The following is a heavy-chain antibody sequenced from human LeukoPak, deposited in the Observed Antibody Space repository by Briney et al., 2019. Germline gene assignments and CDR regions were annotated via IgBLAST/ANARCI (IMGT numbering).Heavy chain of an antibody. CDR1: GFTFSNAW. J-gene: IGHJ3*02. V-gene: IGHV3-15*01. CDR3: TTDLVGVAADVEWNAFDI. D-gene: IGHD2-15*01. CDR2: IKSKTDGGTT. Sequence: PGGSLRLSCAASGFTFSNAWMSWVRQAPGKGLEWVGRIKSKTDGGTTDYAAPVKGRFTISRDDTKNTLYMQMNSLKTEDTAVYYCTTDLVGVAADVEWNAFDIWGQGTMVTVSS.